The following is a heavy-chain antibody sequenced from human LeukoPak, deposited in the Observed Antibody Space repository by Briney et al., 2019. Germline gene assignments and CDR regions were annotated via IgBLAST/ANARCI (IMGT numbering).Heavy chain of an antibody. CDR1: GFTFDDYG. CDR3: ARDRAANQDWVEFDP. Sequence: GGSLRLSCEASGFTFDDYGMSWVRQAPGKGLEWVGLIRDSGEAFYADFARGRFAISRDESENTLYLQMNSLRVEDTAVYFCARDRAANQDWVEFDPWGQGTPVIVSS. V-gene: IGHV3-66*03. D-gene: IGHD3/OR15-3a*01. CDR2: IRDSGEA. J-gene: IGHJ5*02.